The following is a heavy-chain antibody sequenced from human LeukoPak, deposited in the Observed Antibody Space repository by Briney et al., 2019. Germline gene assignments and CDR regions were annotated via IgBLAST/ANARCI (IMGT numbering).Heavy chain of an antibody. CDR2: IYYSGST. CDR3: ARETYYYDSSGYKEDAFDI. V-gene: IGHV4-59*01. Sequence: SETLSLTYTVSGGSISSYYWSRIRQPPGKGLEWIGYIYYSGSTNYNPSLKSRVTISVDTSKNQFSLKLSSVTAADTAVYYCARETYYYDSSGYKEDAFDIWGRGTMVTVSS. J-gene: IGHJ3*02. D-gene: IGHD3-22*01. CDR1: GGSISSYY.